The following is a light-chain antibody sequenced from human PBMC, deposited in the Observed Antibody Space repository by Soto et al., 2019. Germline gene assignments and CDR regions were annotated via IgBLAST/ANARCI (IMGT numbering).Light chain of an antibody. V-gene: IGKV3-20*01. CDR2: GAS. J-gene: IGKJ4*01. CDR3: QQYGSSPPLT. CDR1: QSVSSNY. Sequence: EIVLTQSPGTLSLSPGERATLSCRASQSVSSNYLAWYQQNPGQAPRLLIYGASSRATGVPDRFSGSGSGTDFTLTISKLEPEDFALYYCQQYGSSPPLTCGGGTKVEIK.